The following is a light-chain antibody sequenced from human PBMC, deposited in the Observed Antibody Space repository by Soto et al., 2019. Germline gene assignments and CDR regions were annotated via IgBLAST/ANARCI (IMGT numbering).Light chain of an antibody. Sequence: QSVLTQPASVSGSPGQSITISCTGTSSDVGNYNYVSWYQQHPGKAPKLMIYDVDNRPSGVSNRFSGSKSGNTASLTISGLQAEDEADYYCSSYTSSSGRVFGTGTMVTVL. CDR3: SSYTSSSGRV. CDR2: DVD. CDR1: SSDVGNYNY. J-gene: IGLJ1*01. V-gene: IGLV2-14*01.